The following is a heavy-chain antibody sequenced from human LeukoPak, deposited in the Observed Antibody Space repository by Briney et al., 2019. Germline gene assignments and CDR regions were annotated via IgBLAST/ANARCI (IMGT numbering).Heavy chain of an antibody. D-gene: IGHD3-3*01. V-gene: IGHV1-69*04. CDR1: GGTFSSYA. CDR3: ARRGVVTYFFDY. J-gene: IGHJ4*02. CDR2: IIHILGIA. Sequence: SVKVSCKASGGTFSSYAISWVRQAPGQGLEWMGRIIHILGIANYAQKFQGRVTITADKSTSTAYMEVGRMSTDDTAVDYCARRGVVTYFFDYWGQGTLVTVSS.